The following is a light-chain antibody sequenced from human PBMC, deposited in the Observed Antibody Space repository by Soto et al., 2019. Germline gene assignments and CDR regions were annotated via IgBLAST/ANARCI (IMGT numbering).Light chain of an antibody. CDR2: KAS. CDR1: QSISSW. J-gene: IGKJ1*01. CDR3: QQYNSYSRT. Sequence: DIQMTQSPSTLSASVGDRVTITCRASQSISSWLAWYQQKPGKAPKLLIYKASSLESGVPSRVSGSGSGTEVTLTISSRQPDDFATYYCQQYNSYSRTFGQGTKVEIK. V-gene: IGKV1-5*03.